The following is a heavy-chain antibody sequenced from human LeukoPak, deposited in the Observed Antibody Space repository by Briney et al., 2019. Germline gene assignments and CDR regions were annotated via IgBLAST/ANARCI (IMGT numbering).Heavy chain of an antibody. Sequence: GGSLRLSCVAPGFTLSSHWMSWVRRAPGKGLEWVANINQDGSAKYFVDSVKGRFTISRDNAKNSMYLQMNSLRAEDTAVYYCARWEIRGTAHKLDYWGQGTLVTVSS. J-gene: IGHJ4*02. D-gene: IGHD1-7*01. CDR1: GFTLSSHW. CDR3: ARWEIRGTAHKLDY. CDR2: INQDGSAK. V-gene: IGHV3-7*01.